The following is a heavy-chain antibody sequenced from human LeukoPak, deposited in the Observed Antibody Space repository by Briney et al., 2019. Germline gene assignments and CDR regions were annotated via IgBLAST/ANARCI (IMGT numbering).Heavy chain of an antibody. D-gene: IGHD2-15*01. CDR3: AGRLEGIGVALPATHNGAEYFQH. Sequence: PSETLSLTCTVSGVSISSSYYYWGWNRQPPGKGLEWIGSIYYSGNTYHNPSLKSRVTISVDTSKNQFSLRLNSVTAADTAVYYCAGRLEGIGVALPATHNGAEYFQHWGQGTLVTVSS. CDR2: IYYSGNT. J-gene: IGHJ1*01. V-gene: IGHV4-39*01. CDR1: GVSISSSYYY.